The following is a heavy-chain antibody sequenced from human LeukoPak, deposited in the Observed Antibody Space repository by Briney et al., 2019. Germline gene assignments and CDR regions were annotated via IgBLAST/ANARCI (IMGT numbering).Heavy chain of an antibody. D-gene: IGHD3-22*01. J-gene: IGHJ4*02. Sequence: ASVKVSCKTSGYSFTDYIIAWVRQAPGQGLEWLGWIGTYDGHTSYAQKVQGRVTMTTDTSATTACLELRSLTSDDTALYYCARLMDNNYDGSAFDYWGQGTLVTVSS. CDR3: ARLMDNNYDGSAFDY. CDR1: GYSFTDYI. V-gene: IGHV1-18*01. CDR2: IGTYDGHT.